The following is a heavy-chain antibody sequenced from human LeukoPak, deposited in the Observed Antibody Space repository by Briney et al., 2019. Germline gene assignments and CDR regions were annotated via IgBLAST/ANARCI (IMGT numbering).Heavy chain of an antibody. CDR2: IYYSGST. Sequence: SETLSLTCTVSGGSISSGDYYWSWIRQPPGKGLEWIGYIYYSGSTYYNPSLKSRVTISVDTSKNQFSLKLSSVTAADTAVYYCARGITREANWFDPWGQGTLVTVSS. V-gene: IGHV4-30-4*08. J-gene: IGHJ5*02. D-gene: IGHD3-10*01. CDR3: ARGITREANWFDP. CDR1: GGSISSGDYY.